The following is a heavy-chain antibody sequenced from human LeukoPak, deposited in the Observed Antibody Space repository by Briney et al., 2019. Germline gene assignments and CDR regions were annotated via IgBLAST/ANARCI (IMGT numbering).Heavy chain of an antibody. V-gene: IGHV4-39*01. CDR1: GGSISSSSYY. D-gene: IGHD2-21*01. J-gene: IGHJ4*02. CDR3: VRSLLVAVIPSPCYFDY. CDR2: IYYSGST. Sequence: SETLSFICTVSGGSISSSSYYWGWIRQPPGKGLEWITSIYYSGSTYSNPSLRSRLTISVDTSKNQFYLKLSSVTAADTAVYYCVRSLLVAVIPSPCYFDYWGQGTLVTVSS.